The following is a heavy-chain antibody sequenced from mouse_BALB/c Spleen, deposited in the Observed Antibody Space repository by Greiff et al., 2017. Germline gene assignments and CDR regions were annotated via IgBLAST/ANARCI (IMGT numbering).Heavy chain of an antibody. CDR1: GYAFSSSW. CDR3: ARSGDGYYYYAMDY. CDR2: IYPGDGDT. Sequence: VQLQQSGPELVKPGASVKISCKASGYAFSSSWMNWVKQRPGQGLEWIGRIYPGDGDTNYNGKFKGKATLTADKSSSTAYMQLSRLTSVDSAVYFCARSGDGYYYYAMDYWGQGTSVTVSS. D-gene: IGHD2-3*01. J-gene: IGHJ4*01. V-gene: IGHV1-82*01.